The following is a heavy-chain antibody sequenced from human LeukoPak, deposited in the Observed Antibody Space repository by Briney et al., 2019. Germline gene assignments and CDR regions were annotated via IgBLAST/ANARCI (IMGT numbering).Heavy chain of an antibody. CDR2: IYYSGST. Sequence: SETLSLTCTVSGGSINRYYWTWIRQPPGKGLEWIGYIYYSGSTNYNPSLKNRVTISVDTSKNQFSLKLSSVTAADTAVYYCAGVSSSSWFAPFDYWGQGTLVTVSS. V-gene: IGHV4-59*01. CDR3: AGVSSSSWFAPFDY. D-gene: IGHD6-13*01. J-gene: IGHJ4*02. CDR1: GGSINRYY.